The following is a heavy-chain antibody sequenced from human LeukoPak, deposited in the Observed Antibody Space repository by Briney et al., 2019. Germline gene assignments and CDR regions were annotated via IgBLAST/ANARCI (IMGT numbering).Heavy chain of an antibody. CDR2: IIPIFGTA. CDR3: ARQWFEGISDY. V-gene: IGHV1-69*13. J-gene: IGHJ4*02. D-gene: IGHD3-10*01. Sequence: ASVKVSCKASGGIFRSHGISWVRQAPGQGLEWMGGIIPIFGTANYAQKFQGRVTITADESTGTAYMELSSLRSEDTAVYYCARQWFEGISDYWGQGTLVTVSS. CDR1: GGIFRSHG.